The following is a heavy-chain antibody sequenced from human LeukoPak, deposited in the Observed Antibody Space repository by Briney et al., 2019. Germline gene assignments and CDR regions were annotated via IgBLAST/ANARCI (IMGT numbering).Heavy chain of an antibody. V-gene: IGHV3-21*04. CDR2: ISSSSSYI. J-gene: IGHJ4*02. CDR3: AKGLVDTSYIDY. CDR1: GFTFSSYS. D-gene: IGHD3-16*01. Sequence: GGSLRLSCAASGFTFSSYSMNWVRQAPGKGLEWVASISSSSSYIYYADSVKGRFTISRDNSKNTLYLQMNRLRVEDTALYYCAKGLVDTSYIDYWGQGTLVTVSS.